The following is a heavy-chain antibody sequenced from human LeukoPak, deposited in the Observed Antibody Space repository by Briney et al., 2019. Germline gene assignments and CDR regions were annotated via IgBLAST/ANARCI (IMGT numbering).Heavy chain of an antibody. Sequence: SETLSLTCTVSGGSISSSSYYWGWIRQPPGKGLEWIGSIYYSGSTYYNPSLKSRVTISVDTSKNQFSLKLSSVTAADTAVYYCARDRSDYDYGDVHDYWGQGTLVTVSS. D-gene: IGHD5-12*01. V-gene: IGHV4-39*07. J-gene: IGHJ4*02. CDR3: ARDRSDYDYGDVHDY. CDR2: IYYSGST. CDR1: GGSISSSSYY.